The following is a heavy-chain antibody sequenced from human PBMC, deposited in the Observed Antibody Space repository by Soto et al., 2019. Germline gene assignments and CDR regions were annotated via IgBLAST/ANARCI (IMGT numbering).Heavy chain of an antibody. J-gene: IGHJ6*02. CDR2: VYHSGNT. CDR1: GYSISSGYY. Sequence: SETLSLTCDVSGYSISSGYYWGWIRQPPGKGLEWLGSVYHSGNTHYSSSLRSRLTISLDTSKNQFSLKLSSVTAADTAVYYCAREEVSQWFTKGYYGMDVWGQGTTVTVSS. CDR3: AREEVSQWFTKGYYGMDV. D-gene: IGHD2-8*01. V-gene: IGHV4-38-2*02.